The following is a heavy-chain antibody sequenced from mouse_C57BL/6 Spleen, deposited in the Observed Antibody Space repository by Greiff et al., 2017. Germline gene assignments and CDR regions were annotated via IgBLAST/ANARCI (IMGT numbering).Heavy chain of an antibody. CDR2: IYPGSGST. V-gene: IGHV1-55*01. D-gene: IGHD3-2*02. CDR1: GYTFTSYW. Sequence: QVQLQQPGAELVKPGASVKMSCKASGYTFTSYWITWVKQRPGQGLEWIGDIYPGSGSTDYNEKFKSKATLTVDTSSSTAYMQLSSLTSEDSAVYYCARRGQLRPGMDYWGQGTSVTVSS. J-gene: IGHJ4*01. CDR3: ARRGQLRPGMDY.